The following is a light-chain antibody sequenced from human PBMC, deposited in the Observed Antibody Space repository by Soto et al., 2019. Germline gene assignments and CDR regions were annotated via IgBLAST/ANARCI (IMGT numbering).Light chain of an antibody. CDR2: AAS. J-gene: IGKJ2*01. Sequence: DIQMTQSPSSVSASVGDRVTITCRASQDISSWLAWYRQKPGKAPKLLIYAASSLQSGVPSRFSGSGSGTDFTLTISSLQPEDFATYYCQEANNFPYTFGQGTKLEIK. CDR3: QEANNFPYT. V-gene: IGKV1D-12*01. CDR1: QDISSW.